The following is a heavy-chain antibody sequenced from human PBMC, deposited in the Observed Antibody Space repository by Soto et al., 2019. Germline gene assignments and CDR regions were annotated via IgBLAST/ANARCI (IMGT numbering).Heavy chain of an antibody. CDR3: ARADYYDSSGYYYDAFDI. CDR1: GGTFSSYA. D-gene: IGHD3-22*01. V-gene: IGHV1-69*01. Sequence: QVQLVQSGAEVKKPGSSVKVSCKASGGTFSSYAISWVRQAPGQGLEWMGGIIPIFGTANYAQKFQGRVTITADESTCTAYMELSSLRSEDTAVYYCARADYYDSSGYYYDAFDIWGQGTMVTVSS. CDR2: IIPIFGTA. J-gene: IGHJ3*02.